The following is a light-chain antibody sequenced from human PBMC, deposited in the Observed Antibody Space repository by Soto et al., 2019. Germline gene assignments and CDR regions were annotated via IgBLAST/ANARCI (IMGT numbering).Light chain of an antibody. J-gene: IGKJ1*01. V-gene: IGKV3-20*01. CDR1: QSVTNSY. Sequence: ETVLTQSPGTLSLSPGERATLSCRASQSVTNSYLAWFQQKPGQAPRLLIFGALSRATGIPDRFSGSGSGTDFPLTISRLEHEDFAVYYCQQYATSPWTFGQGTKVEVK. CDR2: GAL. CDR3: QQYATSPWT.